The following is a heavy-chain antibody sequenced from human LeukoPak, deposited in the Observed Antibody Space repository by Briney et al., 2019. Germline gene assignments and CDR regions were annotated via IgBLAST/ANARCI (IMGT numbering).Heavy chain of an antibody. CDR3: AKDVGIAAASDL. J-gene: IGHJ2*01. CDR2: IYSGGST. Sequence: GGSLRLSCAASEFSVGSNYMTWVRQAPGKGLEWVSLIYSGGSTYYADSVKGRFTISRDNSKNTLYLQMNSLRAEDTAVYYCAKDVGIAAASDLWGRGTLVTVSS. CDR1: EFSVGSNY. V-gene: IGHV3-53*01. D-gene: IGHD6-13*01.